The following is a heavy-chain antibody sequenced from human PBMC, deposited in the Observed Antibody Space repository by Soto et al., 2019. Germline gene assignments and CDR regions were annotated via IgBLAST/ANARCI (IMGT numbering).Heavy chain of an antibody. Sequence: QVKLVESGGGVVQPGRSLRLSCAASGFTFSNHGMHWVSQAPGKGLEWVTGIWYDGTNRFYADSVKGRFTISRDISENTVFLQMNSLRAEDTAVYYCARESSSGRRDRIDYWGQGTLVTVSS. CDR3: ARESSSGRRDRIDY. D-gene: IGHD6-19*01. V-gene: IGHV3-33*01. CDR1: GFTFSNHG. J-gene: IGHJ4*02. CDR2: IWYDGTNR.